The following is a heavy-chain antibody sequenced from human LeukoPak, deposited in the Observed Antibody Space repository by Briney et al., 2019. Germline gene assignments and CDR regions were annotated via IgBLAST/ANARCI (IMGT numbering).Heavy chain of an antibody. J-gene: IGHJ4*02. CDR3: ARPRPYSSSCLDY. D-gene: IGHD6-6*01. CDR2: ISSISSCI. CDR1: GFTFSSYS. Sequence: GGSLRLSCAASGFTFSSYSMNWVRQAPGKGLEGVSSISSISSCIYYADSVKRRFTISRDNAKNSLYLQMNSLGAEDTAVYYCARPRPYSSSCLDYWGQGTLVTVSS. V-gene: IGHV3-21*01.